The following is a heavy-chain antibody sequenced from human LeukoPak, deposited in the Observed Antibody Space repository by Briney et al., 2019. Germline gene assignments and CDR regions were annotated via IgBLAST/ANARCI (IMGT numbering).Heavy chain of an antibody. Sequence: GGSLRLSCAASGFTFSSYAMHWVRQAPGKGLEWVAVISYDGSNKYYADSMKGRFTISRDNSKNTLYLQMNSLRAEDTAVYYCAKSGNSNYESLYYGMDVWGQGTTVTVSS. D-gene: IGHD4-11*01. CDR1: GFTFSSYA. CDR3: AKSGNSNYESLYYGMDV. V-gene: IGHV3-30-3*02. CDR2: ISYDGSNK. J-gene: IGHJ6*02.